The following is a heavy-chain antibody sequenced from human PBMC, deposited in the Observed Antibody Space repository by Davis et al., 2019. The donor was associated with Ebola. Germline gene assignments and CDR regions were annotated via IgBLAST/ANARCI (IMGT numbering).Heavy chain of an antibody. CDR3: ARDHRAKYAFIAVAGTS. CDR2: IIPILGIA. J-gene: IGHJ4*02. D-gene: IGHD6-19*01. V-gene: IGHV1-69*04. Sequence: SVKVSCKASGYTFTSYGISWVRQAPGQGLEWMGRIIPILGIANYAQKFQGRVTITADKSTSTAYMELRSLRSDDTAVYYCARDHRAKYAFIAVAGTSWGQGTLVTVSS. CDR1: GYTFTSYG.